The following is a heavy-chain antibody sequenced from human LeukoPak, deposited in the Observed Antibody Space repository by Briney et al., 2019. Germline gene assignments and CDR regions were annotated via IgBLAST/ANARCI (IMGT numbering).Heavy chain of an antibody. CDR1: GFTFSSYA. J-gene: IGHJ4*02. Sequence: GGSLRLSCAASGFTFSSYAMSWVRQAPGKGLEWVSAISGSGGSTHYADSVKGRFTISRDNSKNTLYLQMNSLRAEDTAVYYCAKNIVGATTPFDYWGQGTLVTVSS. CDR2: ISGSGGST. D-gene: IGHD1-26*01. V-gene: IGHV3-23*01. CDR3: AKNIVGATTPFDY.